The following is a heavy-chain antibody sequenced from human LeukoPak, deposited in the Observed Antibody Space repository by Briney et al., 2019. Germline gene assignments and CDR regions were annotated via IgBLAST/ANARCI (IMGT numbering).Heavy chain of an antibody. Sequence: GGSLRLSCAASGFTFSSYGMHWVRQAPGKGLEWVAFIRYDGSNKYYADSVKGRFTISRDNSKNTLYLQMNSLRAEDTAVYYCAKDRHSSGWYGGPPVYWGQGTLVTVSS. J-gene: IGHJ4*02. V-gene: IGHV3-30*02. D-gene: IGHD6-19*01. CDR3: AKDRHSSGWYGGPPVY. CDR2: IRYDGSNK. CDR1: GFTFSSYG.